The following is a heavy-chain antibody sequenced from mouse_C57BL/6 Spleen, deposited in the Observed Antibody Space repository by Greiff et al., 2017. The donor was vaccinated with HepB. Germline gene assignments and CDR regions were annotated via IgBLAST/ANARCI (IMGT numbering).Heavy chain of an antibody. Sequence: QVQLKESGPELVKPGASVKISCKASGYAFSSSWMNWVKQRPGKGLEWIGRIYPGDGDTNYNGKFKGKATLTADKSSSTAYMQLSSLTSEDSAVYFCARSRLGDAMDYWGQGTSVTVSS. CDR1: GYAFSSSW. D-gene: IGHD4-1*01. V-gene: IGHV1-82*01. CDR2: IYPGDGDT. J-gene: IGHJ4*01. CDR3: ARSRLGDAMDY.